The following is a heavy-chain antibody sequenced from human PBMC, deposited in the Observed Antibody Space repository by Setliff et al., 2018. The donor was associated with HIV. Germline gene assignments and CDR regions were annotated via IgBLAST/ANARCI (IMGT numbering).Heavy chain of an antibody. CDR3: AKGSGSYGFYWFDP. V-gene: IGHV3-23*01. CDR2: ITGSGITT. J-gene: IGHJ5*02. Sequence: GSLRLSCAASGFTSSSYAMAWVRQAPGKGLEWVSGITGSGITTYYAGSVKGRFTISRDNSKNTLYLQMNSLRAGDTAIYYCAKGSGSYGFYWFDPWGQGTLVTVSS. CDR1: GFTSSSYA. D-gene: IGHD3-10*01.